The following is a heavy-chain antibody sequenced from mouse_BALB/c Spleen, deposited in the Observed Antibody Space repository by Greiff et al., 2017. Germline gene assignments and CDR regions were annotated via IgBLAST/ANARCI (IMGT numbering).Heavy chain of an antibody. D-gene: IGHD2-14*01. Sequence: DVQLVESGGGLVQPGGSLKLSCAASGFTFSSYTMSWVRQTPEKRLEWVAYISNGGGSTYYPDTVKGRFTISRDNAKNTLYLQMSSLKSEDTAMYYCARHGGYEGCFDYWGQGTTLTVSS. CDR1: GFTFSSYT. CDR3: ARHGGYEGCFDY. J-gene: IGHJ2*01. CDR2: ISNGGGST. V-gene: IGHV5-12-2*01.